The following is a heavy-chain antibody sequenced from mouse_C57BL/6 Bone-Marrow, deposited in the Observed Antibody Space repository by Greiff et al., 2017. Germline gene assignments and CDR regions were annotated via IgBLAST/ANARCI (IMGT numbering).Heavy chain of an antibody. CDR2: IFPGSGST. V-gene: IGHV1-75*01. J-gene: IGHJ3*01. D-gene: IGHD2-2*01. CDR1: GYTFTDYY. Sequence: VQRVESGPELVKPGASVKISCKASGYTFTDYYINWVKQRPGQGLEWIGWIFPGSGSTYYNEKFKGKATLTVDKSSSTAYMLLSSLTSEDSAVYFCAREIYYGYDAWFAYWGQGTLVTVSA. CDR3: AREIYYGYDAWFAY.